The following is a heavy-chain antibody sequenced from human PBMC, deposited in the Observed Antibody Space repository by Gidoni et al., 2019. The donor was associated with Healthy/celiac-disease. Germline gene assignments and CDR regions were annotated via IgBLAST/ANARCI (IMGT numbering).Heavy chain of an antibody. CDR1: GFTFDDYD. J-gene: IGHJ4*02. D-gene: IGHD1-20*01. Sequence: GFTFDDYDMHWVRQAPGKGLEWVSGISWNSGSIGYADSVKDRFTISRDNAKNSLYLQMNSLRAEDMALYSCAKDMGYNWNDGFDYWGQGTLVTVSS. CDR3: AKDMGYNWNDGFDY. V-gene: IGHV3-9*03. CDR2: ISWNSGSI.